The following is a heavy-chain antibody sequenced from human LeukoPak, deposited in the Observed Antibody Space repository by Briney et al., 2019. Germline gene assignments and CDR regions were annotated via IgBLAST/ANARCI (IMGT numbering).Heavy chain of an antibody. J-gene: IGHJ4*02. CDR3: ASSYLGILTGYSY. CDR1: GFTVSSNF. Sequence: HPGGSLRLSCAASGFTVSSNFMSWVRQAPGKELEWVSIIYSGGTTYYADSVKGRFTISRDNSKNTLYLQMNSLRPEDTAVYYCASSYLGILTGYSYWGQGTLVTVSS. V-gene: IGHV3-66*02. CDR2: IYSGGTT. D-gene: IGHD3-9*01.